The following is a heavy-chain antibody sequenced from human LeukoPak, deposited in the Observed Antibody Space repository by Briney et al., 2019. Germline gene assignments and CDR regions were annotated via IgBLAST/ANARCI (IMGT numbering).Heavy chain of an antibody. D-gene: IGHD2-8*01. CDR3: ARAEGYCSNAVCLVAGDY. CDR1: RYTFGDYY. J-gene: IGHJ4*02. CDR2: ISSSGSII. Sequence: PGGLLRLSCASARYTFGDYYRAWIRQAPGKEMERVSYISSSGSIIKYADSVKGRFTISRDNAKTSLYLQMNSLRAEDTVVYYWARAEGYCSNAVCLVAGDYWGQRPVVTVSS. V-gene: IGHV3-11*01.